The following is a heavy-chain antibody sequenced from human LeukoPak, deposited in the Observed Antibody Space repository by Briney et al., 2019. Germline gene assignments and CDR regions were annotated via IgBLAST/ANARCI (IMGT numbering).Heavy chain of an antibody. CDR3: ARDLMGSGDYYDSNCFDY. J-gene: IGHJ4*02. V-gene: IGHV3-30-3*01. CDR1: GFTFSSYA. D-gene: IGHD3-22*01. Sequence: GGSLRLSCAASGFTFSSYAMHWVRQAPGKGLEWVAVISYDGSNKYYADSVKGRFTISRDNSKNTLYLQVNSLRAEDTAVYYCARDLMGSGDYYDSNCFDYWGQGTLVTVSS. CDR2: ISYDGSNK.